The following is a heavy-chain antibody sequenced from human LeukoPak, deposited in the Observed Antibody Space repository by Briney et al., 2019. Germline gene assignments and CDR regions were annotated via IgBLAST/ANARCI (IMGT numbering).Heavy chain of an antibody. CDR3: AKGRGWEASYYYYYMDV. V-gene: IGHV3-30*02. Sequence: GGSLRLSCAASGFIFSSYSMNWVRQAPGKGLEWVAFIRYDGSSKYYTDSVKGRFTISRDNSKNTLYLQMNSLRAEDTAVYYCAKGRGWEASYYYYYMDVWGKGTTVTISS. D-gene: IGHD1-26*01. CDR2: IRYDGSSK. J-gene: IGHJ6*03. CDR1: GFIFSSYS.